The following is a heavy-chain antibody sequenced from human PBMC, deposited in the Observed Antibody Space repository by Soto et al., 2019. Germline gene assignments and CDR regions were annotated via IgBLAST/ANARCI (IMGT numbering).Heavy chain of an antibody. Sequence: SVKVSCKASGGTFSSYAISWVRQAPGQGLEWMGGIIPIFGTANYAQKFQGRVTITADESTSTAYMELSSLRSEDTAVYYCARDQRYNRNYARYYYYGMDVWGQGTTVTVSS. CDR3: ARDQRYNRNYARYYYYGMDV. V-gene: IGHV1-69*13. CDR1: GGTFSSYA. J-gene: IGHJ6*02. CDR2: IIPIFGTA. D-gene: IGHD1-7*01.